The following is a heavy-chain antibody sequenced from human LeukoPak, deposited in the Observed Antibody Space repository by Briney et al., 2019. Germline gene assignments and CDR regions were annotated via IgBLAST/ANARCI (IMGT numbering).Heavy chain of an antibody. D-gene: IGHD1-26*01. CDR2: INPNSGGT. Sequence: ASVKVSCKASGYTFTGYYMHWVRQAPGQGLEWMGRINPNSGGTNYAQKFQGRVTMTRDTSISTAYMELSRLRSDDTAVYYCARAGGGVTFYYYYYMDVWGQGTLVTVSS. CDR3: ARAGGGVTFYYYYYMDV. CDR1: GYTFTGYY. V-gene: IGHV1-2*06. J-gene: IGHJ6*03.